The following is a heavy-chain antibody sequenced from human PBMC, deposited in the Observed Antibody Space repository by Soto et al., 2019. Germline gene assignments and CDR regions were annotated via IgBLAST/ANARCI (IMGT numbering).Heavy chain of an antibody. CDR3: AKDLAVAGHDAFDI. V-gene: IGHV3-23*01. D-gene: IGHD6-19*01. J-gene: IGHJ3*02. CDR1: GFTFSSYS. CDR2: ISGSGGKT. Sequence: PGGSLRLSCSASGFTFSSYSMSWGRQAPGGGLEWGSAISGSGGKTKNADNVKGRVTISREKSKNTLYLQMNSLRAEDTAVYYCAKDLAVAGHDAFDIWGQGTMVTVSS.